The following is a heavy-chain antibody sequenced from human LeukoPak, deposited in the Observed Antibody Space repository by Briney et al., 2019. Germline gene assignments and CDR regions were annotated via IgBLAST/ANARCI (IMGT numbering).Heavy chain of an antibody. V-gene: IGHV3-23*01. Sequence: SGGSLRLSCAASGFTFSSYAMSWVRQAPGKGLEWASFISAGGSTYYADSVKGRFTISRDNSKNTLYLQMNSLTAEVTAVYYCAKNSGRGVTTSPYYYYMDVWGKGTTVTVSS. CDR1: GFTFSSYA. J-gene: IGHJ6*03. D-gene: IGHD4-17*01. CDR2: ISAGGST. CDR3: AKNSGRGVTTSPYYYYMDV.